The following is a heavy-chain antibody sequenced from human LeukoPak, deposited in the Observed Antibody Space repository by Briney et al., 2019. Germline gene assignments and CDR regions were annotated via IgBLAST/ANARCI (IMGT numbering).Heavy chain of an antibody. CDR3: TREAAAGIDY. CDR1: GFTFSTYW. V-gene: IGHV3-7*01. Sequence: GGSLRLSCAASGFTFSTYWMSWVRQAPGKGLEWVANIKQDGSEKYYLDSVKGRFTISRDNAKNSLYLQTNSPRAEDTAVYFCTREAAAGIDYWGQGTLVTVSS. J-gene: IGHJ4*02. D-gene: IGHD6-13*01. CDR2: IKQDGSEK.